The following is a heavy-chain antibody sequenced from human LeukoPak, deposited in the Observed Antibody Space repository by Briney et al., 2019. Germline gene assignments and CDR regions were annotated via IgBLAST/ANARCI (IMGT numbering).Heavy chain of an antibody. CDR1: GFTFSSYS. V-gene: IGHV3-48*01. Sequence: PGGSLRLSCAASGFTFSSYSMNWVRQAPGKGLEWVSYISSSSTIYYADSVKGRFTISRDNAKNSLYLQMNSLRAEDTAVYYCARDPGYGMDVWGQGTTVTVSS. CDR2: ISSSSTI. CDR3: ARDPGYGMDV. J-gene: IGHJ6*02.